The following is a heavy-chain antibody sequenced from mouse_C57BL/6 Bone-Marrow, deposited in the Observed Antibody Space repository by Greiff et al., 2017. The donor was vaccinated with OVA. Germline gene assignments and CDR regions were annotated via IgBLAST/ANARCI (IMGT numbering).Heavy chain of an antibody. CDR1: GYSITSDY. CDR2: ISYSGST. CDR3: ARVFNCYFDV. J-gene: IGHJ1*03. V-gene: IGHV3-8*01. Sequence: EVKLEESGPGLAKPSQSLSLTCSVTGYSITSDYWNWVRNFTGNKLEYMGYISYSGSTFYNPSLKSRISITRDTSKNQYYLQLNSVTTEDTATYYCARVFNCYFDVWGTGTTVTVSS.